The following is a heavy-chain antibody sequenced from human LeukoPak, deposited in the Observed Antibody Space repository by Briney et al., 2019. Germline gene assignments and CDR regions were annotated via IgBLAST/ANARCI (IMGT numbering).Heavy chain of an antibody. V-gene: IGHV1-18*01. J-gene: IGHJ4*02. CDR2: ISAYNGNT. CDR3: ACLGGTGGNTFFDY. D-gene: IGHD4-23*01. Sequence: ASVKVSCKASSYTFNSYGVSWAREAPGQGLEWMGWISAYNGNTNYAQKLQGRVTMTTDTSTSTAYMELRSLRSDDTAVYYCACLGGTGGNTFFDYWGQGTLVTVSS. CDR1: SYTFNSYG.